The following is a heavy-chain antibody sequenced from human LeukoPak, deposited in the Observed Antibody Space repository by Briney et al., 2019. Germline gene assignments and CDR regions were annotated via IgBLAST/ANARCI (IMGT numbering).Heavy chain of an antibody. D-gene: IGHD2-2*02. CDR3: ARGDCSSTSCYIRGYYYYYGMDV. CDR2: ISYDGSNK. Sequence: GRSLRLSCAASGFTFSSYGMHWVRQAPGKGLEWVAVISYDGSNKYYADSVKGRFTISRDNSKNTLYLQMNSLRAEDTAVYYCARGDCSSTSCYIRGYYYYYGMDVWGQGTTVTVSS. J-gene: IGHJ6*02. CDR1: GFTFSSYG. V-gene: IGHV3-30*05.